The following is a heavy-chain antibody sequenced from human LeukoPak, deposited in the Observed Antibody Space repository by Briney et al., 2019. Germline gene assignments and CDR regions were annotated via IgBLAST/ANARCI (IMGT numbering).Heavy chain of an antibody. V-gene: IGHV4-38-2*02. CDR2: IHHSGST. CDR1: GGSISSYY. Sequence: SETLSLTCTVSGGSISSYYWGWIRQPPGKGLEWIGSIHHSGSTYYNPSLKSRVTISVDTSKNQFSLKLSSVTAADTAVYYCARGNPTRYYFDYWGQGTLVTVSP. J-gene: IGHJ4*02. D-gene: IGHD3-10*01. CDR3: ARGNPTRYYFDY.